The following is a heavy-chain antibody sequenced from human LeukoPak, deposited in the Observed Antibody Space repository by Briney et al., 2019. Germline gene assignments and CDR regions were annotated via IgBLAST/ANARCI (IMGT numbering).Heavy chain of an antibody. J-gene: IGHJ5*02. CDR2: VSSSGSTI. CDR3: ARIWNDDGNWFDP. CDR1: GFTFSSYE. Sequence: GGSLRLSCAASGFTFSSYEMNWVRQAPGKGLEWVSYVSSSGSTIYYADSVKGRFTISRDNAKNSLYLQMNSLRAEDTAVYYCARIWNDDGNWFDPWGQGTLVTVSS. V-gene: IGHV3-48*03. D-gene: IGHD1-1*01.